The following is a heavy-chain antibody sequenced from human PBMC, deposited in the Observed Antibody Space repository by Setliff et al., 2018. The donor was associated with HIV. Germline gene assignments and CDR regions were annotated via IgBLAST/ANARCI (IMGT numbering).Heavy chain of an antibody. D-gene: IGHD6-13*01. CDR1: GGSISSGGYY. Sequence: PSETLSLTCTVSGGSISSGGYYWSWIRQHPGKGLGWIGYIYYSGSTYYNPSLKSRVTISVDTSKNQFSLKLSSVTAADTAVYYCAREVASAAAGTVDYWGQGTLVTVSS. V-gene: IGHV4-31*03. CDR2: IYYSGST. J-gene: IGHJ4*02. CDR3: AREVASAAAGTVDY.